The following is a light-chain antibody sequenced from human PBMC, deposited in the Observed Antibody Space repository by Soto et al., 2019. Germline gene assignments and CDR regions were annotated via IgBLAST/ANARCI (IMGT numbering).Light chain of an antibody. CDR3: QQYGRSSWT. CDR2: GAS. J-gene: IGKJ1*01. Sequence: EIVLTQSPGTLSLSPGERATLSCRASQSVSSSYLAWYQQKPGQAPRLLIYGASSRATGIPDRFSGSGSGTEFTLTISSLQSEDFAVYYCQQYGRSSWTFGQGTKVDIK. CDR1: QSVSSSY. V-gene: IGKV3-20*01.